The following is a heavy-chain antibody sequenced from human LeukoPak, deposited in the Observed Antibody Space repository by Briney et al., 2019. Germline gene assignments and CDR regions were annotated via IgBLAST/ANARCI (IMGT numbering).Heavy chain of an antibody. CDR2: IIPILGIA. J-gene: IGHJ3*02. CDR3: ARDFDEGGAFDI. CDR1: GGTFSSYT. V-gene: IGHV1-69*04. D-gene: IGHD3-16*01. Sequence: SVKVSCKASGGTFSSYTISWVRQAPGQGLEWMGWIIPILGIANYAQKFQGRVTITADKSTSTAYMELSSLRSEDTAVYYCARDFDEGGAFDIWGQGTMVTVSS.